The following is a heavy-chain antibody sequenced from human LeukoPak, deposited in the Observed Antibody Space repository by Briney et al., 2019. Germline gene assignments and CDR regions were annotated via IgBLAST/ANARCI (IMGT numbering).Heavy chain of an antibody. CDR3: ATSLSPGDYVANWFDP. Sequence: SVKVSCKASGGTFSSYTISWVRQAPGQGLEWMGGIIPILGIANYAQKFQGRVTITADKSTSTACMELSRLRSDDTAVYYCATSLSPGDYVANWFDPWGQGTLVTVSS. D-gene: IGHD4-17*01. CDR1: GGTFSSYT. J-gene: IGHJ5*02. V-gene: IGHV1-69*10. CDR2: IIPILGIA.